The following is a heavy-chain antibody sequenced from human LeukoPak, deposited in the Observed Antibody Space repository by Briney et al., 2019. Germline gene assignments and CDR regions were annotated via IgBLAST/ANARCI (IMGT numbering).Heavy chain of an antibody. CDR3: ARDPGYYYDSSGRIPFDP. D-gene: IGHD3-22*01. J-gene: IGHJ5*02. CDR1: GYTFTSYY. V-gene: IGHV1-46*01. CDR2: INPSGGST. Sequence: GASVKVSCKASGYTFTSYYMHWVRQAPGQGLEWMGIINPSGGSTSYAQKFQGRVTMTRDTSTSTVYMELSSLRSEDTAVYYCARDPGYYYDSSGRIPFDPWGQGTLVTVSS.